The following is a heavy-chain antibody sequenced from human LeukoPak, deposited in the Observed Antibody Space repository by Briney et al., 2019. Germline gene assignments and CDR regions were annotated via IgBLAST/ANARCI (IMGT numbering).Heavy chain of an antibody. J-gene: IGHJ3*02. CDR2: TSSDGNNK. CDR3: ARDGRDGYNRAPGAFDI. D-gene: IGHD5-24*01. V-gene: IGHV3-30-3*01. Sequence: GGSLRLSCAASGFTFSSYAMHWVRQAPGKGLEWVAVTSSDGNNKCYADSVKGRFTISRDNSKNTLYLQMNSLRAEDTAVYYCARDGRDGYNRAPGAFDIWGQGTMVTVSS. CDR1: GFTFSSYA.